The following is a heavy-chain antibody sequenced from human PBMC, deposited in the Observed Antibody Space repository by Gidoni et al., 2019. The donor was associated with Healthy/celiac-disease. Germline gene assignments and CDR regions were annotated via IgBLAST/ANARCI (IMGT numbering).Heavy chain of an antibody. J-gene: IGHJ5*02. Sequence: QVQLQESGPGLVKPSETLSLTCTVSGRSISSYYWSWLRQPPGKGLEWIGYIYYSGSTNYNPSLKSRVTISVDTSKNQFSLKLSSVTAADTAVYYCARGSSYGNDYWFDPWGQGTLVTVSS. D-gene: IGHD6-6*01. CDR1: GRSISSYY. CDR2: IYYSGST. CDR3: ARGSSYGNDYWFDP. V-gene: IGHV4-59*01.